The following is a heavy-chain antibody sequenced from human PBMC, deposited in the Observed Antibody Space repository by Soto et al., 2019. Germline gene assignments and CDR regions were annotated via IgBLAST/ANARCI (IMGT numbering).Heavy chain of an antibody. Sequence: SETLSLTCAVYGGSFSGYYWSWIRQPPGKGLEWIGEINHSGSTNYNPSLKSRVTISVDTSKNQFSLKLSSVTAADTAVYYCARVAITYIAAARSYYYGMDVWGQGTTVTVSS. CDR3: ARVAITYIAAARSYYYGMDV. V-gene: IGHV4-34*01. J-gene: IGHJ6*02. CDR1: GGSFSGYY. D-gene: IGHD6-13*01. CDR2: INHSGST.